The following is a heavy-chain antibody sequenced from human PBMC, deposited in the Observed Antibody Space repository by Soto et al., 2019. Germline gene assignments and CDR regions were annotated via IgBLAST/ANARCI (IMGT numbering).Heavy chain of an antibody. CDR1: GFTFSRYD. Sequence: PGVSLRLSCAASGFTFSRYDMHWVRQAPGKGLQWVAVMPYDGSNKYYADSVKGRFTISRDNSKNTLYLQMNSLSPEDTAVYYCAKNSDYSGFDYWGQGTLVTVSS. CDR3: AKNSDYSGFDY. J-gene: IGHJ4*02. D-gene: IGHD1-26*01. V-gene: IGHV3-30*18. CDR2: MPYDGSNK.